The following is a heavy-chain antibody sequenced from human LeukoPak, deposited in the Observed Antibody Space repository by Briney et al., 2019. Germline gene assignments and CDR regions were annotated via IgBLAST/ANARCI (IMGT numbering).Heavy chain of an antibody. J-gene: IGHJ6*03. CDR2: IRYDGSNK. Sequence: GGSLRLSCAASGFTFSSYGMHWVRQAPGKGLEWVAFIRYDGSNKYYADSVKGRFTISRDNSKNTLYLQMNSLRAEDTAVYYCAKTSSRWRVWLGYYYYMDVWGKGTTVTISS. D-gene: IGHD6-13*01. CDR3: AKTSSRWRVWLGYYYYMDV. CDR1: GFTFSSYG. V-gene: IGHV3-30*02.